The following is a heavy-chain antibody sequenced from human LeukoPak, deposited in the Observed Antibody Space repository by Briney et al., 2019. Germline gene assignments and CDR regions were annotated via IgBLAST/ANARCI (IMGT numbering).Heavy chain of an antibody. CDR1: GGSISSSSYY. CDR2: IYYSGST. D-gene: IGHD3-10*01. J-gene: IGHJ4*02. V-gene: IGHV4-39*01. CDR3: ASERGVRTPFDY. Sequence: ETLSLTCTVSGGSISSSSYYWGWIRQPPGKGLEWIGSIYYSGSTYYNPSLKSRVTISVDTSKNQFSLKLSSVTAADTAVYYCASERGVRTPFDYWGQGTLVTVSS.